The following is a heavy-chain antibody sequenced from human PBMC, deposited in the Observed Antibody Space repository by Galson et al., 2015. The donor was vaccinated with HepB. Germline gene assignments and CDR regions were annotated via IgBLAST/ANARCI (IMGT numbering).Heavy chain of an antibody. CDR1: GDSVSSDSAA. CDR2: TYYRSKWYN. V-gene: IGHV6-1*01. Sequence: CAISGDSVSSDSAAWNWIRQSPSRGLEWLGRTYYRSKWYNDYAVSVKSRITINPDTSKNQFSLQLNSVTPEDTAVYYCARDIGSVAGTRKAFDIWGQGIMVTVSS. J-gene: IGHJ3*02. D-gene: IGHD6-19*01. CDR3: ARDIGSVAGTRKAFDI.